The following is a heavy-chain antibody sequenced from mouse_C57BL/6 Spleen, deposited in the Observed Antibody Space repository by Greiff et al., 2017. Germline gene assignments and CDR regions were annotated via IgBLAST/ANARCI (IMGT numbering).Heavy chain of an antibody. D-gene: IGHD2-5*01. V-gene: IGHV1-81*01. J-gene: IGHJ4*01. Sequence: VQLQQSGAELARPGASVKLSCKASGYTFTSYGISWVKQRPGQGLEWIGEIYPRSGNTYYNEKFKGKATLTADKSSSTAYMELRSLTSEDSAVYFCARKKGDYSNYEAMDYWGQGTSVTVSS. CDR2: IYPRSGNT. CDR3: ARKKGDYSNYEAMDY. CDR1: GYTFTSYG.